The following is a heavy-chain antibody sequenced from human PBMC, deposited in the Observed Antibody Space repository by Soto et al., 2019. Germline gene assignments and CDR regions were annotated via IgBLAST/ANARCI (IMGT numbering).Heavy chain of an antibody. J-gene: IGHJ4*02. CDR3: AKRYCSGGSCYSGFDY. Sequence: GGSLRLSCAASGFTFSSYAMSWVRQAPGKGLEWVSAISGSGGSTYYADSVKGRFTISRDNSKNTLYLQMNSLRAEDTAVYYCAKRYCSGGSCYSGFDYWGQGTLVTVSS. D-gene: IGHD2-15*01. CDR1: GFTFSSYA. V-gene: IGHV3-23*01. CDR2: ISGSGGST.